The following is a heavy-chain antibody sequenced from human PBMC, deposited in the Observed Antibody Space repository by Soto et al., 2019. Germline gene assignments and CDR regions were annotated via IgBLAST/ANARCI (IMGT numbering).Heavy chain of an antibody. V-gene: IGHV4-39*01. CDR3: ARQVLELYDILPGYIDY. CDR1: GGSISSSSYY. J-gene: IGHJ4*02. CDR2: IYYSGST. D-gene: IGHD3-9*01. Sequence: PSETLSLTCTVSGGSISSSSYYWGWIRQPPGKGLEWIGSIYYSGSTYYNPSLKSRVTISVDTSKNQFSLKLSSVTAADTAVYYCARQVLELYDILPGYIDYWGQGTLVTVSS.